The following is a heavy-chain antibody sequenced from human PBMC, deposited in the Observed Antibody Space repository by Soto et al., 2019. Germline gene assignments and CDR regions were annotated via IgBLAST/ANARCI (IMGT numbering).Heavy chain of an antibody. CDR3: ARAPNCTNGVCYRRYFDY. CDR1: GGTFSSYT. Sequence: GASVKVSCKASGGTFSSYTISWVRQAPGQGLEWMGRIIPILGIANYAQKFQGRVTITADKSTSTAYMELSSLRSEDTAVYYCARAPNCTNGVCYRRYFDYWGQGTLVTVS. D-gene: IGHD2-8*01. CDR2: IIPILGIA. V-gene: IGHV1-69*02. J-gene: IGHJ4*02.